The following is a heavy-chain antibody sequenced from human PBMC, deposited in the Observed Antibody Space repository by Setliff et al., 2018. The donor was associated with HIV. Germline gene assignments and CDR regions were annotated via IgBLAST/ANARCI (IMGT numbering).Heavy chain of an antibody. CDR2: IDPNGGAT. CDR1: GYTFTSYF. CDR3: ARAGGGATDQAFDI. V-gene: IGHV1-46*01. Sequence: ASVKVSYKAFGYTFTSYFLHWVRQAPGQGLEWLGIIDPNGGATNNAQKLQGRLTVTTDTSTGTLYMELSNLRSDDSAVYYCARAGGGATDQAFDIWGQGTMVTVSS. J-gene: IGHJ3*02. D-gene: IGHD2-2*01.